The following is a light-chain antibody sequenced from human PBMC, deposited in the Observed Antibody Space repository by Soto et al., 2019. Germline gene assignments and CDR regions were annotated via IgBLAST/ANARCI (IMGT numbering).Light chain of an antibody. CDR3: QQFSSYPLT. Sequence: EFVLTQSPGTLSLSPGERATLSCRASQTVRNNYLAWYQQKPGQAPRLLIYDASSRATGIPDSFSGGGSGTGFTLAISRLEPQDLAVYYCQQFSSYPLTFGGGDKVEIK. V-gene: IGKV3-20*01. CDR1: QTVRNNY. CDR2: DAS. J-gene: IGKJ4*01.